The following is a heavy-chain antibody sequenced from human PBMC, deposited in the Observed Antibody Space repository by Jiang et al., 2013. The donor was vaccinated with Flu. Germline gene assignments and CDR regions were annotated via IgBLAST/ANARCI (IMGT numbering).Heavy chain of an antibody. Sequence: PGKGTWRWVANIKQDGSEGYYVDSVKGRFTISRDNAKNSVSLQMNSLRAEDTAVYYCARVKTVAFDYWGQGTLVTVSS. J-gene: IGHJ4*02. CDR3: ARVKTVAFDY. CDR2: IKQDGSEG. D-gene: IGHD6-19*01. V-gene: IGHV3-7*01.